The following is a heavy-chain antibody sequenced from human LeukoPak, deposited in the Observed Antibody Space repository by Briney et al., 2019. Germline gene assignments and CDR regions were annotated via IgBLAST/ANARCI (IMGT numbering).Heavy chain of an antibody. V-gene: IGHV3-48*01. D-gene: IGHD1-14*01. CDR2: ISRSSSSI. CDR1: EFTFSSYS. Sequence: GGSLSLSCAASEFTFSSYSMTWVRQAPGKGLEWVSHISRSSSSIYYADSVKGRFTISRDNAKNSLYLQMNSLRAEDTAVYYCARSYMGFDYWGQGTLVTVSS. CDR3: ARSYMGFDY. J-gene: IGHJ4*02.